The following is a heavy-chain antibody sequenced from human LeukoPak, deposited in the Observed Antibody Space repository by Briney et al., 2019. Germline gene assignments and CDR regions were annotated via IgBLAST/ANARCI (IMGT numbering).Heavy chain of an antibody. CDR2: ISSSSSYI. D-gene: IGHD3-10*01. CDR3: ATVGDFGSGSSYRSFDY. J-gene: IGHJ4*02. CDR1: GFTFSSYS. Sequence: PGGSLGLSCAASGFTFSSYSMNWVRQAPGKGLEWVSSISSSSSYIYYADSVKGRFTISRDNTKNSLYLQMNSLRAEDTALYYCATVGDFGSGSSYRSFDYWGQGTLATVSS. V-gene: IGHV3-21*01.